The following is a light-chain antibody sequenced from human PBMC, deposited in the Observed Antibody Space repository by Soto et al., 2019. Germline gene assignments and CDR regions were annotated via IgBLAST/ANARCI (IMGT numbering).Light chain of an antibody. Sequence: EIELTQSPATLSLSPGETATLSCRASQNADKFLAWYQQRPGQPPRLLIFDSSNRATGVPVRFSGSGSGTVFTLTIGSLEPEDSAVYYCQQRMNWPPITFGQGTRLEIK. J-gene: IGKJ5*01. V-gene: IGKV3-11*01. CDR3: QQRMNWPPIT. CDR1: QNADKF. CDR2: DSS.